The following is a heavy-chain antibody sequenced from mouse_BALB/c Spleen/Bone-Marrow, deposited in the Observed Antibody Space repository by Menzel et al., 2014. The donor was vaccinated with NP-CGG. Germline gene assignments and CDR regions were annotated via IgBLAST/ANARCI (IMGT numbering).Heavy chain of an antibody. V-gene: IGHV1-52*01. Sequence: QVQLQQSGAELVRPGASVKLSCKASGYTFTSYWMNWVKQRPEQGLEWIGRIDPYDSETHYNQKFKDKAILTVDKSSSTAYMQLSSLTSEDFSVYYCARGRDYDLFSYWGQGTLVTCSA. D-gene: IGHD2-4*01. J-gene: IGHJ3*01. CDR1: GYTFTSYW. CDR3: ARGRDYDLFSY. CDR2: IDPYDSET.